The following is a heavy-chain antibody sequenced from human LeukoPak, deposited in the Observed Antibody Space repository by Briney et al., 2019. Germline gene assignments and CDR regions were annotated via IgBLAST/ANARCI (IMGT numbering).Heavy chain of an antibody. CDR1: GYTFTGYY. CDR3: ARVDGSGSFWFDP. V-gene: IGHV1-2*02. J-gene: IGHJ5*02. Sequence: ASVKVSCKASGYTFTGYYMHWVRQAPGQGLEWMGWINPNSGGTNYAQKFQGRVTMTRDTSISTAYMELSRLRSDDTAVYYCARVDGSGSFWFDPWGQGTLVTVSS. CDR2: INPNSGGT. D-gene: IGHD3-10*01.